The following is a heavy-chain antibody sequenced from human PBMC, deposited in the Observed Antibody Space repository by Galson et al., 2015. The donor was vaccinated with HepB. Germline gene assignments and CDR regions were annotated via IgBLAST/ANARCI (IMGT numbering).Heavy chain of an antibody. D-gene: IGHD3-10*01. CDR1: GFTFRIYG. J-gene: IGHJ5*02. CDR3: VKDVGRDLFGPGA. V-gene: IGHV3-23*01. CDR2: IDGSGDRT. Sequence: SLRLSCAASGFTFRIYGMSWVRQAPGKGLEWVSGIDGSGDRTEYADSVQGRFIVSRDNSKNTLYLQISGLSVEDTAKYYCVKDVGRDLFGPGAWGQGTLVTVSS.